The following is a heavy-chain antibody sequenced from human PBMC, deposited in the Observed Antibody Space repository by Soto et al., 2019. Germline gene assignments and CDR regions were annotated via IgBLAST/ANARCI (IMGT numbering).Heavy chain of an antibody. Sequence: QVHLQESGPGLVKPSETLSLTCTVSGASIRSFFWTWIQQPPGRGLEWIGNIYYSVSTNYNPSLKNRVTMSVDTSKNQFSLMLTSVTAADTAVYYCARPSGSYSYYYGMDVWGQGTTVTVSS. J-gene: IGHJ6*02. CDR3: ARPSGSYSYYYGMDV. CDR2: IYYSVST. CDR1: GASIRSFF. D-gene: IGHD1-26*01. V-gene: IGHV4-59*01.